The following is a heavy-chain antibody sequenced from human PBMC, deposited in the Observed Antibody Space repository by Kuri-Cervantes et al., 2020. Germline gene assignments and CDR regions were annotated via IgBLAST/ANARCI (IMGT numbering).Heavy chain of an antibody. D-gene: IGHD2-2*01. V-gene: IGHV3-30*04. CDR2: ISSDGSEK. CDR1: GFTFSSYA. CDR3: AKDMRLRRANWFDP. J-gene: IGHJ5*02. Sequence: GESLKISCAASGFTFSSYAMHWVRQAPGKGLEWVAMISSDGSEKNYADSVKGRFTISRDNSKNTLYLQMNSLRVEDTALYYCAKDMRLRRANWFDPWGQGSLVTVSS.